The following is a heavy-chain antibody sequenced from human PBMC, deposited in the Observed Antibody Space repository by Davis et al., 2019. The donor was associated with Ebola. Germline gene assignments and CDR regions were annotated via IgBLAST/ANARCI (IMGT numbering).Heavy chain of an antibody. Sequence: PGGSLRLSCAASGFTFSSYSMNWVRQAPGKGLEWVSSISSSSSYIYYADSVKGRFTISRDNAKNSLYLQMNSVRAEDTAMYYCARDSRYSGYDWDYWGQGTQVTVSS. CDR2: ISSSSSYI. V-gene: IGHV3-21*01. CDR1: GFTFSSYS. J-gene: IGHJ4*02. D-gene: IGHD5-12*01. CDR3: ARDSRYSGYDWDY.